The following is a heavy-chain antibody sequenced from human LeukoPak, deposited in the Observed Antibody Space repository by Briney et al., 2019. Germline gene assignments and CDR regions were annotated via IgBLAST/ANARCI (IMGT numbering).Heavy chain of an antibody. CDR2: IRSKANSYAT. CDR1: GFTFSGSA. D-gene: IGHD3-22*01. V-gene: IGHV3-73*01. Sequence: GGSLRLSCAASGFTFSGSAMHWVRQASGKGLEWVGRIRSKANSYATAYAASVKGRFTISRDDSKNTAYLQMNSLKTEDTAVYYCTRNDPYDSNGYYDYWGQGTLVTVSS. CDR3: TRNDPYDSNGYYDY. J-gene: IGHJ4*02.